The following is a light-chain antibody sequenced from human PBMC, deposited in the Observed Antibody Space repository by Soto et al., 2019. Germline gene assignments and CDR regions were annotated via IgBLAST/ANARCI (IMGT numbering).Light chain of an antibody. CDR3: QQYNSYSPRKLN. J-gene: IGKJ4*01. CDR1: QSISSW. V-gene: IGKV1-5*01. Sequence: DIQMTQSPSTLSASVGDRVTITCRASQSISSWLAWYQQKPGKAPKRLIYDASSLESGVPSRFSGSGSGTEFTLTISSLQHDDYATYYCQQYNSYSPRKLNFGGGIKVAIK. CDR2: DAS.